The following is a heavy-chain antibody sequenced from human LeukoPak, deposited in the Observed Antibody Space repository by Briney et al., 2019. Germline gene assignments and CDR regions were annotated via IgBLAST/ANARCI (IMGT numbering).Heavy chain of an antibody. Sequence: GGSLRLSCAVSGFTFRSYGMHWVRQAPGKGLEWVAFIQYDESEKYYADSVKGRFTMSRDNSKNTLYLQMNSPRTEDTAVYYCVKDEARWLHHGFDYWGQGTLVTVSS. J-gene: IGHJ4*02. D-gene: IGHD5-24*01. V-gene: IGHV3-30*02. CDR1: GFTFRSYG. CDR3: VKDEARWLHHGFDY. CDR2: IQYDESEK.